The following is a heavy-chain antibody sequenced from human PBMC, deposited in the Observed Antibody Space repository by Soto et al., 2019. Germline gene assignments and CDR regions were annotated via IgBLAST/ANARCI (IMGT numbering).Heavy chain of an antibody. V-gene: IGHV1-18*01. CDR3: ARCIQGDYYYGMDV. CDR1: GYTFYSHS. D-gene: IGHD5-18*01. CDR2: INGDYGNT. J-gene: IGHJ6*02. Sequence: GASVKVSCKASGYTFYSHSISWVRQAPGQGLEWMGRINGDYGNTQYAQKFRGRVIMTTDTSTTTVYMELTNLRSDDTAVYYCARCIQGDYYYGMDVWGQGTTVTVSS.